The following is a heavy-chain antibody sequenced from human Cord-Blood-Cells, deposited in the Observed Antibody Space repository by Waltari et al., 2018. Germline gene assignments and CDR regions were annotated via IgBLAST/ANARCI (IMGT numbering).Heavy chain of an antibody. Sequence: QVQLVPSGGEVSETGASVQVSCKASGSRLTSYDINWVRQATGPGLEWIGRMNPNSGNTGYAQKFQGRVNITRNTAISTAYMELSSLRSEDTAVYYCARGLSDTHPLSWGQGTLVTVSS. J-gene: IGHJ4*02. V-gene: IGHV1-8*03. D-gene: IGHD3-16*02. CDR1: GSRLTSYD. CDR3: ARGLSDTHPLS. CDR2: MNPNSGNT.